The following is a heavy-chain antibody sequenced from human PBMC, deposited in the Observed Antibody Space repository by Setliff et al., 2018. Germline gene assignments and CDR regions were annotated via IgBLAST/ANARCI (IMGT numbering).Heavy chain of an antibody. J-gene: IGHJ4*02. V-gene: IGHV3-23*01. Sequence: PGGSLRLSCVASGLTFSKNDMTWVRQAPGKGLEWVSAISGSGGSIYYAASVKGRFTVSRDNSKNTLYLQMSSLRPDDAAMYYCARDKFRNSGGLYCWGQGTLVTVSS. CDR3: ARDKFRNSGGLYC. D-gene: IGHD1-7*01. CDR1: GLTFSKND. CDR2: ISGSGGSI.